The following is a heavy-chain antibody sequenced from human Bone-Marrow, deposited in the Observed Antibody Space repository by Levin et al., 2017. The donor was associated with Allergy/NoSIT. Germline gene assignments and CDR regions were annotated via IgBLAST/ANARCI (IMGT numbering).Heavy chain of an antibody. V-gene: IGHV1-24*01. CDR3: TTEAFDI. J-gene: IGHJ3*02. Sequence: ASVKVSCKVSGYSLSKFALHWVRQAPGKGPEWMGHFDPEDGETINAQRFQGGVSITADLSTDTAYVELSNLRSDDTAVYYCTTEAFDIWGQGTVVIVSS. CDR1: GYSLSKFA. CDR2: FDPEDGET.